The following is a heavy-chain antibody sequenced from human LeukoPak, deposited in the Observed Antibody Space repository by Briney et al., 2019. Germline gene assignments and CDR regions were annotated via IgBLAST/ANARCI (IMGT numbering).Heavy chain of an antibody. D-gene: IGHD5-12*01. CDR3: ARDGDSGYPAPFDI. V-gene: IGHV3-30-3*01. CDR2: MSPDGNKK. J-gene: IGHJ3*02. Sequence: PGGSLRLSCAASGFAFSDYNMHWVRQAPGKGLDRVALMSPDGNKKYYADSVKGRFTISRDNAKNSLYLQMNSLRAEDTAVYYCARDGDSGYPAPFDIWGQGTVVTVSS. CDR1: GFAFSDYN.